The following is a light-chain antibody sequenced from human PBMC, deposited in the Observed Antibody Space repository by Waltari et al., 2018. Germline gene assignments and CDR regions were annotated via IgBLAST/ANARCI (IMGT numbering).Light chain of an antibody. CDR2: WAS. CDR1: QSVLNSSNNKNY. Sequence: DIVMTQSPDSLAGSLGERATINCKSSQSVLNSSNNKNYLAWYQQKPGQPPKLLIYWASTRESGVPDRFSGSGSGTDFTLTISSLQAEDVAVYYCQQYYSTPWTFGQGTKVEIK. CDR3: QQYYSTPWT. V-gene: IGKV4-1*01. J-gene: IGKJ1*01.